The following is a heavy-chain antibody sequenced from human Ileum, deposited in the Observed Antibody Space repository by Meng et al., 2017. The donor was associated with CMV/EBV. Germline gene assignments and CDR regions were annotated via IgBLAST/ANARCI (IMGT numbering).Heavy chain of an antibody. CDR2: IYYSGST. J-gene: IGHJ6*02. D-gene: IGHD2-2*02. V-gene: IGHV4-59*01. Sequence: SETLSLTCTVSGGSISSYYWSWIRQPPGKGLEWIGYIYYSGSTNYNPSLKSRVTISVDTSKNQFSLKLSSVTAADTAVYYCARVHCSSTSCYNGMDAWGQGTTVTVSS. CDR1: GGSISSYY. CDR3: ARVHCSSTSCYNGMDA.